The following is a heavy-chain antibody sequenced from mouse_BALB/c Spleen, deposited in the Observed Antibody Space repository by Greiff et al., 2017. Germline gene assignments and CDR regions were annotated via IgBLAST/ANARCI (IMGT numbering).Heavy chain of an antibody. D-gene: IGHD2-13*01. CDR2: IYPGSGST. J-gene: IGHJ3*01. V-gene: IGHV1-81*01. Sequence: QVQLQQSGAELVRPGVSVKISCKGSGYTFTDYVISWVKQRTGQGLEWIGEIYPGSGSTYYNEKFKGKATLTADKSSNTAYMQLSSLTSEDSAVYFCARDYAYWGQGTLVTVSA. CDR1: GYTFTDYV. CDR3: ARDYAY.